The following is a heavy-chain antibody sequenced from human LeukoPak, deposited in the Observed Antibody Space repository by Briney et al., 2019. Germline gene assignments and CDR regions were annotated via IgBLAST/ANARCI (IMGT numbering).Heavy chain of an antibody. D-gene: IGHD6-13*01. V-gene: IGHV4-4*07. Sequence: SETLSLTCTVSGGSISTYYWSWVRQPAGKGLEWIGRIFTSGITNYNPSLKSRVTESVDTSKNQFSLKLNSVTAADTAVYYCAKDGYSSSMDVWGKGTTVTVSS. J-gene: IGHJ6*03. CDR1: GGSISTYY. CDR2: IFTSGIT. CDR3: AKDGYSSSMDV.